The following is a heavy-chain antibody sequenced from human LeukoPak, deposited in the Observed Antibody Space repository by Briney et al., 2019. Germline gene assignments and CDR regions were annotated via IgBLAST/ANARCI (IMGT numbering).Heavy chain of an antibody. J-gene: IGHJ3*02. CDR2: IYYSGST. Sequence: SETLSLTCTVSGGSISSSSYYWGWIRQPPGKGLEWIGSIYYSGSTYYNPSLKSRVTISVDTSKNQFSLKLSSVTAADTAVYYCARTGYDSSGYYPSDAFDIWGQGTMVTVSS. CDR1: GGSISSSSYY. CDR3: ARTGYDSSGYYPSDAFDI. D-gene: IGHD3-22*01. V-gene: IGHV4-39*07.